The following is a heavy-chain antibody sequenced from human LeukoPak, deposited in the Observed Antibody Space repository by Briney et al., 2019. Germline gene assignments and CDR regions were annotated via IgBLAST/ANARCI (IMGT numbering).Heavy chain of an antibody. J-gene: IGHJ4*02. V-gene: IGHV4-39*01. CDR3: ARQTGSGLFILP. CDR1: GGSISSSSYY. D-gene: IGHD3/OR15-3a*01. Sequence: SETLSLTCTVSGGSISSSSYYWGWIRQPPGKGLEGIGSIYYSGSTYYNLSLKSRGTISVDTSKNQISLRLTSVTATGPAVYYCARQTGSGLFILPGGQGTLVIVSS. CDR2: IYYSGST.